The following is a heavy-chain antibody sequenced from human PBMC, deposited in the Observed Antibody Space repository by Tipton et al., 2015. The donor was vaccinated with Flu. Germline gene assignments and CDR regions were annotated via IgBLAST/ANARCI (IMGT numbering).Heavy chain of an antibody. CDR1: SGSIRSTDYF. CDR2: IFPSGTT. D-gene: IGHD4/OR15-4a*01. J-gene: IGHJ3*02. CDR3: ARAVYGAFDAFDI. Sequence: GLVKPSETLSLTCTVSSGSIRSTDYFCAWIRQPPGKRLELIGSIFPSGTTYYNPSLKSRVTISEGTSLNQFSLELSSVTAADTVVYYCARAVYGAFDAFDIWGRGTMVTVSS. V-gene: IGHV4-39*07.